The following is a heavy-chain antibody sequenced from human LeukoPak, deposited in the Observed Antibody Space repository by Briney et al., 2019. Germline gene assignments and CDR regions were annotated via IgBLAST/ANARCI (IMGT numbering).Heavy chain of an antibody. CDR2: ISSSSSTI. D-gene: IGHD6-19*01. V-gene: IGHV3-48*04. CDR1: GFTFSSYS. CDR3: ARSAVAAEEYYFDY. J-gene: IGHJ4*02. Sequence: GGSLRLSCAASGFTFSSYSMNWVRQAPGKGLEWVSYISSSSSTIYYADSVKGRFTISRDNAKNSLYLQMNSLRAEDTAVYYCARSAVAAEEYYFDYWGQGTLVTVSS.